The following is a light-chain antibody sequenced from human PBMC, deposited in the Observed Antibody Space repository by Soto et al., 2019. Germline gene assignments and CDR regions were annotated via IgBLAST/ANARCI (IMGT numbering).Light chain of an antibody. CDR3: QSYDSSLSSYV. Sequence: QSVLTQPPSVSGAPWQRVTISCTGSSSNIGAGYDVHWYQQLPGTAPKLLIYGNSNRPSGVPDRFSGSKSGTSASLAITGLQAEDEADYYCQSYDSSLSSYVFGTGTKLTVL. J-gene: IGLJ1*01. CDR2: GNS. CDR1: SSNIGAGYD. V-gene: IGLV1-40*01.